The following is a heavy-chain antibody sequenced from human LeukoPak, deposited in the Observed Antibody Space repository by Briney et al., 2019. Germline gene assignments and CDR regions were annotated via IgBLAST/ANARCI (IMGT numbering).Heavy chain of an antibody. V-gene: IGHV4-38-2*02. CDR2: IYHSGST. CDR3: AREPNYYYYYMDV. J-gene: IGHJ6*03. CDR1: GYSISSGYY. Sequence: TSETLSLTCTVSGYSISSGYYWGWIRQPPGKGLEWIGSIYHSGSTYYNPSLKSRVTISVDTSKNQFSLKLSSGTAADTAVYYCAREPNYYYYYMDVWGKGTTVTVSS.